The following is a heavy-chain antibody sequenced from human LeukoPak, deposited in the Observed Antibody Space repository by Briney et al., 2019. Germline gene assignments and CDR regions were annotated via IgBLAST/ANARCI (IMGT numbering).Heavy chain of an antibody. D-gene: IGHD2-2*01. V-gene: IGHV3-23*01. J-gene: IGHJ4*02. CDR3: AKRVVRPTFYFDC. CDR2: FSGISGNT. Sequence: GGSLRLSCAVSGFTFSTDVMSWVRQAPGKGLEWVSTFSGISGNTYYADSVKGRFTISRDTSKNTLYLQLNSLRAEDTAIYYCAKRVVRPTFYFDCWGQGTLVTVSS. CDR1: GFTFSTDV.